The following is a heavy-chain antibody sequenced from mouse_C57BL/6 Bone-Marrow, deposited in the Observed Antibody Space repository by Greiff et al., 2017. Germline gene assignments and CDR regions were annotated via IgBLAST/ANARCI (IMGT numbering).Heavy chain of an antibody. CDR2: IYPRSGNT. D-gene: IGHD1-1*01. V-gene: IGHV1-81*01. CDR3: ARFHYYGSTHWYFDV. Sequence: VQLQQSGAELARPGASVKLSCKASGYTFTSYGISWVKQRTGQGLEWIGEIYPRSGNTYYNEKFKGKATLTADKSSSTAYMELRSLTSEDSAGYFWARFHYYGSTHWYFDVWGTGTTVTVSS. CDR1: GYTFTSYG. J-gene: IGHJ1*03.